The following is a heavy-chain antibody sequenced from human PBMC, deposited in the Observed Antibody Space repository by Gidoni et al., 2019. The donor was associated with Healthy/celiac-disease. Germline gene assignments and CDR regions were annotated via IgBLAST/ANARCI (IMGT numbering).Heavy chain of an antibody. V-gene: IGHV1-2*02. CDR3: ARVHYDCWSGYSNDDAFDI. J-gene: IGHJ3*02. Sequence: QVQLVQSGAEVKKPGASVKVSCKASGYTFTGYYMHWVRQAPGQGLEWMGWINPNSGGTNYAQKFQGRVTMTRDTSIRTAYMELSRLRSDDTAVYYCARVHYDCWSGYSNDDAFDIWGQGTMVTVSS. D-gene: IGHD3-3*01. CDR1: GYTFTGYY. CDR2: INPNSGGT.